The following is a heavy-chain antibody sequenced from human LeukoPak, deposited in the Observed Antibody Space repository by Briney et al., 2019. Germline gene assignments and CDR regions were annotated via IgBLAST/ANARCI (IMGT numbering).Heavy chain of an antibody. V-gene: IGHV3-23*01. J-gene: IGHJ4*02. CDR1: GFTFSSYA. CDR2: ISGSGGST. D-gene: IGHD3-22*01. CDR3: AEGPRGWLPQYYFDY. Sequence: PGGSLRLSCAASGFTFSSYAMSWVRQAPGKGLEWVSAISGSGGSTYYADSVKGRFTISRDNSKNTLYLQMNSLRAEDTAVYYCAEGPRGWLPQYYFDYWGQGTLVTVSS.